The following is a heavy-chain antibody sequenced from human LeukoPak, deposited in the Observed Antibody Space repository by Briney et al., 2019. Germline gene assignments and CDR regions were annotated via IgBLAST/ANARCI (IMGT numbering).Heavy chain of an antibody. J-gene: IGHJ5*02. CDR2: ISSNGGST. CDR3: VKDREGWLVDP. D-gene: IGHD6-19*01. CDR1: GFTFSSAA. Sequence: GGSLRLSCVPSGFTFSSAAMHWVRQAPGKGLEYVSAISSNGGSTYYADSVKGRFTISRDNSKNTLYLQMSSLRAEDTAVYYCVKDREGWLVDPWGQGTLVTVSS. V-gene: IGHV3-64D*06.